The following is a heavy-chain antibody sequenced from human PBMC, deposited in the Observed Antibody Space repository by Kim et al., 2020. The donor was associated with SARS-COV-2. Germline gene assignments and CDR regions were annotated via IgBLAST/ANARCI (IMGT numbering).Heavy chain of an antibody. D-gene: IGHD3-22*01. Sequence: SVKGRFTNSRDNAKNSLYLQMNSLRAEDTAVYYCARGPIYYYDSSGLFDYWGQGTLVTVSS. CDR3: ARGPIYYYDSSGLFDY. V-gene: IGHV3-11*01. J-gene: IGHJ4*02.